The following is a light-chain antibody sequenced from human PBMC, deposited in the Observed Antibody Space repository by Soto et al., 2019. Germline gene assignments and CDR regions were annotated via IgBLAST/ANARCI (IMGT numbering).Light chain of an antibody. J-gene: IGLJ1*01. CDR2: DVS. V-gene: IGLV2-14*01. CDR1: SSDVGGYNY. CDR3: SSYTTSETRV. Sequence: QSVLTQPASVSGSPGQSITISCTGTSSDVGGYNYVSWYQQHPGKVPKLMIYDVSSRPSGVSNRFSGSKSGNTASLTISGLQTEDEADYYCSSYTTSETRVFGTGTKVTVL.